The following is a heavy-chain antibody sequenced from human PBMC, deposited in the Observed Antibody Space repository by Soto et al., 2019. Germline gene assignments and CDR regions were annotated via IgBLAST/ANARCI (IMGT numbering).Heavy chain of an antibody. CDR1: GDAISSGGYS. V-gene: IGHV4-30-2*01. CDR2: TYYTGAA. CDR3: ARDQRDGYWFDP. J-gene: IGHJ5*02. D-gene: IGHD3-10*01. Sequence: QVQLQESGSGLVKPSQTLSLTCTVSGDAISSGGYSWNWIRQPPGKGLEWIGYTYYTGAATYNPSLKSRVTISVDTSKNQFSLKMTSMTAADTATYYCARDQRDGYWFDPWGQGTLVTVSS.